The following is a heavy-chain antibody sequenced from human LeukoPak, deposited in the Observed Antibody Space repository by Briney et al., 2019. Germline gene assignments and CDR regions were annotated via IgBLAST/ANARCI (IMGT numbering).Heavy chain of an antibody. D-gene: IGHD6-13*01. V-gene: IGHV3-9*01. CDR3: ARGRSSSWSDYYFDY. Sequence: PGGSLRLSCAASGFTFDDYAMHWVRQAPGKGLEWVSGISWNSGSIGYADSVKGRFTISRDNAKNSLYLQMSSLRAEDTAVYYCARGRSSSWSDYYFDYWGQGTLVTVSS. CDR1: GFTFDDYA. CDR2: ISWNSGSI. J-gene: IGHJ4*02.